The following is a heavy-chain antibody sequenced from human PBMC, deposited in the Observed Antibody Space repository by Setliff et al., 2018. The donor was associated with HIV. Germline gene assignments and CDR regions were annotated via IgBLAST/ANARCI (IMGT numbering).Heavy chain of an antibody. Sequence: SETLSLTCAVPGGSVSSPSYYWGWIRQPPGKGLEWIGSVYNSGITFKNPSLKSRVSISVDRSGNQFSLRLTSVTAADTAVYYCATCRHRPSNWFDPWGQGTVVTVSS. CDR3: ATCRHRPSNWFDP. CDR2: VYNSGIT. J-gene: IGHJ5*02. CDR1: GGSVSSPSYY. V-gene: IGHV4-39*07.